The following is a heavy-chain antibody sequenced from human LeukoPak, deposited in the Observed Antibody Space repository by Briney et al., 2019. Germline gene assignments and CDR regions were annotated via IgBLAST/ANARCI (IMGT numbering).Heavy chain of an antibody. CDR3: AKDYGSGSYNNWFDP. V-gene: IGHV1-18*01. Sequence: ASVKASCKASGYTFTSYGISWVRQAPGQGLEWMGWISAYNGNTNYAQKLQGRVTMTTDTSTSTAYMELRSLRSDDTAVYYCAKDYGSGSYNNWFDPWGQGTLVTVSS. J-gene: IGHJ5*02. CDR2: ISAYNGNT. D-gene: IGHD3-10*01. CDR1: GYTFTSYG.